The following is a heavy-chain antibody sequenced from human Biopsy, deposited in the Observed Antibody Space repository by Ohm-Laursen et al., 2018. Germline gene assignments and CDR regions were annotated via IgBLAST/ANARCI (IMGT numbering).Heavy chain of an antibody. CDR3: ARAYSRGDY. D-gene: IGHD2-15*01. Sequence: SLRLSCAASGFTFSSFWMSWVRQAPGKGLEWVANIKQDGSEKNYVDSVKGRFTISRDNAKNSLLLQMNRLRVKDTAVYYCARAYSRGDYWGQGTLVTVSS. CDR2: IKQDGSEK. CDR1: GFTFSSFW. J-gene: IGHJ4*02. V-gene: IGHV3-7*01.